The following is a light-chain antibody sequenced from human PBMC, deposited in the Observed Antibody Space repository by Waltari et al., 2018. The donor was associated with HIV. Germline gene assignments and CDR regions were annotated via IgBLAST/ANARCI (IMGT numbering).Light chain of an antibody. CDR2: SND. Sequence: QSVLTPQPSVSGTPGQTVTISRSGTSTTIGSHIVNWYQQVTAAAPKLLIYSNDQRPSGCPYRFSGSKSGTSASLATSGLQSADETDYYCAAWDDSLDGMFGGGTKLTV. J-gene: IGLJ3*02. CDR3: AAWDDSLDGM. V-gene: IGLV1-44*01. CDR1: STTIGSHI.